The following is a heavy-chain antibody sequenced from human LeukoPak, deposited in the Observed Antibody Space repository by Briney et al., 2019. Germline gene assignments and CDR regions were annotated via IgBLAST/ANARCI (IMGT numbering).Heavy chain of an antibody. CDR3: ARPEYSSSSHAFDI. Sequence: PGGSLRLACAPYGFTFSSYSMNWVRQAPGKGLEWVSSISSSSYIYYADSVKGRFTISRDNAKNSLYLQMNSLRAEDTAVYYCARPEYSSSSHAFDIWGQGTMVTVSS. CDR1: GFTFSSYS. CDR2: ISSSSYI. D-gene: IGHD6-6*01. V-gene: IGHV3-21*01. J-gene: IGHJ3*02.